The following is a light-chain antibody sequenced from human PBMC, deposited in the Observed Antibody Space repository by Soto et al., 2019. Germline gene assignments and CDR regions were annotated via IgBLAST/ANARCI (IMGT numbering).Light chain of an antibody. Sequence: VIWITRSPSLLSASTGDRVTISSRMSQGISSYLAWYQQKPGKAPELLIYAASTLQSGVPSRFSGSGSGTEFTLTISSLQPDDFATYYCQHYNSYSEAFGQGTKVDIK. J-gene: IGKJ1*01. CDR2: AAS. CDR1: QGISSY. V-gene: IGKV1D-8*03. CDR3: QHYNSYSEA.